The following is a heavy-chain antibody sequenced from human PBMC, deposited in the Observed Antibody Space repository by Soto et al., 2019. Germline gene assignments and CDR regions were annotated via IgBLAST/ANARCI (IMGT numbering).Heavy chain of an antibody. CDR2: VYYSGRT. Sequence: ILQPPGKGLEWIVYVYYSGRTYYNPSLKSRLTISIDTSKNQFSLNLRSVTAADTAVYYCASLRAAAGIHQFAWFSPWCRGTLVPVSS. J-gene: IGHJ5*02. V-gene: IGHV4-30-4*01. D-gene: IGHD3-10*01. CDR3: ASLRAAAGIHQFAWFSP.